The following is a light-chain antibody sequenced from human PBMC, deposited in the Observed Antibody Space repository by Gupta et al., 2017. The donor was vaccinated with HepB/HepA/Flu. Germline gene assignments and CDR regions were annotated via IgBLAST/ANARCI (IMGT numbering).Light chain of an antibody. V-gene: IGLV2-23*02. CDR3: CSYAVGSTLV. CDR2: EVN. J-gene: IGLJ3*02. CDR1: SSDIGNYNL. Sequence: QSALAQPASVSGSPGQSITISCTGTSSDIGNYNLVSWYQQCAGKAPKLIIFEVNKRPSGISSRFSGSKSGNTASLTISGLQADDESDYYCCSYAVGSTLVFGGGTKLTVL.